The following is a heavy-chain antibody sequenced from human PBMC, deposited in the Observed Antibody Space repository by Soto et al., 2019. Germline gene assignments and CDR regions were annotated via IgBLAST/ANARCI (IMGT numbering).Heavy chain of an antibody. J-gene: IGHJ6*03. CDR3: ARDRREVGCSGGSCYSLRGYYYMDV. V-gene: IGHV1-2*04. D-gene: IGHD2-15*01. CDR1: GYTFTGYY. Sequence: ASVKVSCKASGYTFTGYYMHWVRQAPGQGLEWMGWINPNSGGTNYAQKFQGWVTMTRDTSISTAYMELSRLRSDDTAVYYCARDRREVGCSGGSCYSLRGYYYMDVWGKGTTVTVSS. CDR2: INPNSGGT.